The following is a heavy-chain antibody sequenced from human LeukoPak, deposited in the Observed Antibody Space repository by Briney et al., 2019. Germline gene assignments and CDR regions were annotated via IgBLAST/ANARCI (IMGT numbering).Heavy chain of an antibody. CDR1: GFTFSSYG. V-gene: IGHV3-30*03. CDR3: ARELGQYYDTSDNCFDP. J-gene: IGHJ5*02. D-gene: IGHD3-22*01. Sequence: GGSLRLSCAASGFTFSSYGMHWVRQAPGKGLEWVAVISYDGSNKYYADSVKGRFTISRDNAKNTLNLQMNSLRAEDTAVYYCARELGQYYDTSDNCFDPWGQVTLVTVSS. CDR2: ISYDGSNK.